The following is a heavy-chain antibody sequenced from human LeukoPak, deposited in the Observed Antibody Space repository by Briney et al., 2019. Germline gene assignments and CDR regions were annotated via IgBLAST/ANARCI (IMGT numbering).Heavy chain of an antibody. J-gene: IGHJ4*02. Sequence: GGSLRLSCAASGFTFSSYSMNWVRQAPGKGLEWVSSISSSSSYIYYADSVKGRLTISRDNAKNSLYLQMNSLRAEDTAVYYCARARVATFDYWAREPWSPSPQ. CDR3: ARARVATFDY. V-gene: IGHV3-21*01. D-gene: IGHD5-12*01. CDR2: ISSSSSYI. CDR1: GFTFSSYS.